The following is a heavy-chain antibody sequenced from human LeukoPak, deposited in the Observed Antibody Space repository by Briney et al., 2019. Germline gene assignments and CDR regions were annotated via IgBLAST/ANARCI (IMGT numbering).Heavy chain of an antibody. J-gene: IGHJ4*02. D-gene: IGHD2-15*01. CDR2: IKQDGSEQ. CDR3: ATDSPYDY. CDR1: GFTFSNYR. Sequence: GGSLRLSCVASGFTFSNYRMSWVRQAPGKGLEWVANIKQDGSEQYYVDSVKGRFTVSRDNAKNSLHLQMNSLRAEDTAVYYCATDSPYDYWGQGTLVTVSS. V-gene: IGHV3-7*01.